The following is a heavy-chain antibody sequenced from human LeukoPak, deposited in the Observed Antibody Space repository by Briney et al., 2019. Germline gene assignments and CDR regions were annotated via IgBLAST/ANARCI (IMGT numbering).Heavy chain of an antibody. Sequence: GGSLRLSCAASAFTFSDYSMNWVRQAPGKGLEWVSYISGRSSTIYYADSVKGRFTISRDNAKSSMYLQMNSLRAEDTAVYYCARVWPLQGNDCWGQGTLVTVSS. CDR1: AFTFSDYS. CDR3: ARVWPLQGNDC. V-gene: IGHV3-48*01. D-gene: IGHD4-11*01. CDR2: ISGRSSTI. J-gene: IGHJ4*02.